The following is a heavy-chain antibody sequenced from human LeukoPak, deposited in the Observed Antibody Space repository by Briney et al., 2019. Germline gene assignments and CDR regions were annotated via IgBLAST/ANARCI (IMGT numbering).Heavy chain of an antibody. V-gene: IGHV4-61*01. J-gene: IGHJ4*02. D-gene: IGHD4-17*01. Sequence: SETLSLTCTVSGGSVSSGSYYWSWIRQPPGKGLEWIGYIYYSGSTNYNPSLKSRVTISVGTSKNQFSLKLSSVTAADTAVYYCARDYGDYLSYFDYWGQGTLVTVSS. CDR1: GGSVSSGSYY. CDR3: ARDYGDYLSYFDY. CDR2: IYYSGST.